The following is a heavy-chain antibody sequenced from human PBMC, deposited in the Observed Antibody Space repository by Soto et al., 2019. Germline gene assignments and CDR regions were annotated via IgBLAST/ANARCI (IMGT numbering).Heavy chain of an antibody. J-gene: IGHJ4*02. CDR2: IYASGST. V-gene: IGHV4-4*07. Sequence: SETLSLTCTVSGGSISTYYWSWIRQPAGKGLEWIGRIYASGSTNYNPSLKSRVTMSVATSKNQFSLKLSSVTAADTAVYYCARGGMVIIPTATAFDYWGQGTLLTVYS. CDR3: ARGGMVIIPTATAFDY. CDR1: GGSISTYY. D-gene: IGHD2-2*01.